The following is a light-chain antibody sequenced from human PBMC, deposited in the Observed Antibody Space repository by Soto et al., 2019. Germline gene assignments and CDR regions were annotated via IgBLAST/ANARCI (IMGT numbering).Light chain of an antibody. CDR2: AAS. V-gene: IGKV1-9*01. CDR3: QQLNSYPPLT. J-gene: IGKJ4*01. Sequence: DIQMTQSPSTLSASVGDRVTITCRVSQGISSYLAWYQQKPGKAPKLLIYAASTLQSGVPSRFSGSGSGTDFTLTISSLQPEDFATYYCQQLNSYPPLTFGGGTKVDIK. CDR1: QGISSY.